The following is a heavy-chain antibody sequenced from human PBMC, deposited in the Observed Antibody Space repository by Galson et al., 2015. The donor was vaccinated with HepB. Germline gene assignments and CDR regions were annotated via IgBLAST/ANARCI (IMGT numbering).Heavy chain of an antibody. V-gene: IGHV3-15*01. CDR1: GFTFSNAW. J-gene: IGHJ5*02. CDR3: TTAPITYYYDSSGYYP. Sequence: SLRLSCAASGFTFSNAWMSWVRQAPGKGLEWVGRIKSKTDGGTTDYAAPVKGRFTISRDDSKNTLYLQMNSLKTEDTAVYYCTTAPITYYYDSSGYYPWGQGTLVTVSS. CDR2: IKSKTDGGTT. D-gene: IGHD3-22*01.